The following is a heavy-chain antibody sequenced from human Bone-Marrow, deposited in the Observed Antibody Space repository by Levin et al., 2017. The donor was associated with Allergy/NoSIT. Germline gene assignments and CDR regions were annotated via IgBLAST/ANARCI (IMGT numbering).Heavy chain of an antibody. CDR1: GFTVSNHY. D-gene: IGHD3-16*01. CDR3: EGVPGYS. Sequence: GESLKISCAASGFTVSNHYMAWVRQPPGKGLEWVSFMYSGGTTHYADSVKGRFTISRDNSTNTLYLQMNSLRAEDTAVYYCEGVPGYSWGQGTLVTVSS. CDR2: MYSGGTT. J-gene: IGHJ4*02. V-gene: IGHV3-53*01.